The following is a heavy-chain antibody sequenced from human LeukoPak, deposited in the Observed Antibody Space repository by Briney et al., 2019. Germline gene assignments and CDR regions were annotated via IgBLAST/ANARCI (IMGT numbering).Heavy chain of an antibody. CDR3: ARVYCSGGSCSTGDYFDY. D-gene: IGHD2-15*01. CDR2: ISSSSSTI. J-gene: IGHJ4*02. Sequence: PGGSLRLSCAASGFTFSSYSMNWVRQAPGKGVEWVSYISSSSSTIYYADSVKGRFTISRDNAKNSLYLQMNSLRAEDTAVYYCARVYCSGGSCSTGDYFDYGGQGTLVTVSA. CDR1: GFTFSSYS. V-gene: IGHV3-48*01.